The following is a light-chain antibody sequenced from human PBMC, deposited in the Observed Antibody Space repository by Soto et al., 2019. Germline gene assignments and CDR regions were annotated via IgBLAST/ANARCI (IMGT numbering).Light chain of an antibody. V-gene: IGLV2-14*03. Sequence: QSALTQPASVSGSPGQSINISCTGTSSDVGGYNYVSWYQHHPGKAPKLIIYDVSNRPSGVSNPFSCSKSGNTASLTISGLQPEEEADYYCSSYTTSNTRQIVFGTGTKVTVL. J-gene: IGLJ1*01. CDR2: DVS. CDR3: SSYTTSNTRQIV. CDR1: SSDVGGYNY.